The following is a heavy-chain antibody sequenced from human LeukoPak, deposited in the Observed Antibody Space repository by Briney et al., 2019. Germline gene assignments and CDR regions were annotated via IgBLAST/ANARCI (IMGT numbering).Heavy chain of an antibody. V-gene: IGHV1-2*04. CDR3: ARGAAMAHFTFDY. CDR1: GYTFTGYY. CDR2: INPNSGGT. Sequence: ASVKVSCKASGYTFTGYYMHWVRQAPGQGLEWMGWINPNSGGTNYAQKFQGWVTMTRDTSISTAYMELSRLRSDDTAVYYCARGAAMAHFTFDYWGQGTLVTVSS. J-gene: IGHJ4*02. D-gene: IGHD5-18*01.